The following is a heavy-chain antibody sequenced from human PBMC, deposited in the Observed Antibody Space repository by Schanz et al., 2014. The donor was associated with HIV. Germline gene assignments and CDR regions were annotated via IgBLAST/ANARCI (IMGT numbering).Heavy chain of an antibody. V-gene: IGHV3-23*04. D-gene: IGHD1-1*01. CDR2: ISGSGGST. CDR1: GFFLDDYA. J-gene: IGHJ6*02. CDR3: TKEVPPDV. Sequence: VQLVESGGRVVQPGRSLRLSCATSGFFLDDYAMHWVRQAPGKGLEWVSAISGSGGSTYYADSVKGRFTISRDNSKNTLYLQMNSLRAEDTAVYYCTKEVPPDVWGQGTTVTVSS.